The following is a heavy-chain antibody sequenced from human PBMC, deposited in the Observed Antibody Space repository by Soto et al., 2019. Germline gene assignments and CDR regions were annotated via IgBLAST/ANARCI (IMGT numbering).Heavy chain of an antibody. CDR2: ISSSSSSTI. CDR1: GLTCCSYS. V-gene: IGHV3-48*01. J-gene: IGHJ4*02. Sequence: GSLTLSCAASGLTCCSYSMNWVRQAPGKGLEWVSYISSSSSSTIYYAESVKGRFTISRDNAKNSLYLQMNSLRAEDTAVYYCASGGTMGYWGQGTPVTVSS. CDR3: ASGGTMGY. D-gene: IGHD1-1*01.